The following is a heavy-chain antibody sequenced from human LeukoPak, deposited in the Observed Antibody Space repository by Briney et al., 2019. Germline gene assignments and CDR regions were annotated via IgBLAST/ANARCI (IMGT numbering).Heavy chain of an antibody. CDR3: AEDQVIEAPGGFDP. D-gene: IGHD6-25*01. J-gene: IGHJ5*02. CDR1: GGSISSYY. CDR2: IYYSGST. V-gene: IGHV4-59*01. Sequence: SETLSLTCTVSGGSISSYYWSWIRQPPGKGLEWIGYIYYSGSTNYNPSLKSRVTISVDTSKNQFSLKLSSVTAADTAVYYFAEDQVIEAPGGFDPGAREPWSPSPQ.